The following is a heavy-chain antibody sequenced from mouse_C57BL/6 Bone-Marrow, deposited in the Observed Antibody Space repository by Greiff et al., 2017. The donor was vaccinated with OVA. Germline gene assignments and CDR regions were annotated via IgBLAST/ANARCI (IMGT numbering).Heavy chain of an antibody. V-gene: IGHV14-4*01. Sequence: EVQLVESGAELVRPGASVKLSCTASGFNIKDDYMHWVKQRPEQGLEWIGWIDPENGDTEYASKFQGKATITADTSSNTAYLQLSSLTSEDTAVYYCTTGGLWLRRDYWGQGTPLTVSS. CDR2: IDPENGDT. CDR1: GFNIKDDY. D-gene: IGHD2-2*01. CDR3: TTGGLWLRRDY. J-gene: IGHJ2*01.